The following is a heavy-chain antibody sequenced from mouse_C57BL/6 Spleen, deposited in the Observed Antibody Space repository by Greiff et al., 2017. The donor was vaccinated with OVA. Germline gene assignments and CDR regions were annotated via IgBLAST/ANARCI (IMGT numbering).Heavy chain of an antibody. CDR2: IDPSDSET. J-gene: IGHJ4*01. Sequence: QVQLQQSGAELVRPGSSVKLSCKASGYTFTSYWMHWVKQRPIQGLEWIGNIDPSDSETHYNQKFKDKATLTVDKSSSSAYMQLSSLTSEASAVDYCARAGDYPGAMDYWGQGTSVTVSS. D-gene: IGHD2-4*01. CDR3: ARAGDYPGAMDY. V-gene: IGHV1-52*01. CDR1: GYTFTSYW.